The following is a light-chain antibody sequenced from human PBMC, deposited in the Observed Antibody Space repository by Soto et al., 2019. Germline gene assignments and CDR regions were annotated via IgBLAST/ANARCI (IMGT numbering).Light chain of an antibody. CDR1: QTISSW. Sequence: DIQMTQSPSTLSGSVGDRVTITCRASQTISSWLAWYQQKPGKAPKLLIYKASTLKSGVPSRFSGSGSGTEFTLTISSLQPYDVATYYCQHYNSYAEACGQGTKVELK. CDR3: QHYNSYAEA. J-gene: IGKJ1*01. V-gene: IGKV1-5*03. CDR2: KAS.